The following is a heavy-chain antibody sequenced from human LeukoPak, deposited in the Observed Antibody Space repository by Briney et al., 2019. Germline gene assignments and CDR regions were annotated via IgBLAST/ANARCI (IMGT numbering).Heavy chain of an antibody. Sequence: ASVKVSCKVSGYTLTELSMHWVRQAPGQGLEWMGGIIPILGTANYAQKFQGRVTVTADKSTSTAYMELSSLRSEDTAVYYCARGLYGSGSYPDYYYYYMDVWGKGTTVTVSS. D-gene: IGHD3-10*01. CDR3: ARGLYGSGSYPDYYYYYMDV. V-gene: IGHV1-69*10. CDR2: IIPILGTA. J-gene: IGHJ6*03. CDR1: GYTLTELS.